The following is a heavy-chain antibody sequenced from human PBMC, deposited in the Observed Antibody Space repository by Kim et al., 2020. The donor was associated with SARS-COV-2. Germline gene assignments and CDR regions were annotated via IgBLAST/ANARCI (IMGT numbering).Heavy chain of an antibody. V-gene: IGHV1-2*06. J-gene: IGHJ3*02. CDR3: ARGSRAYASGIDDAFDI. CDR1: GYTFINYY. D-gene: IGHD2-2*01. CDR2: INPNSVAA. Sequence: ASVKVSCKASGYTFINYYIHWARQAPGQGLEWMGRINPNSVAANYAQKFQGRVTMTRDTSISTAYMELSRLTSDDTAVYYCARGSRAYASGIDDAFDIWG.